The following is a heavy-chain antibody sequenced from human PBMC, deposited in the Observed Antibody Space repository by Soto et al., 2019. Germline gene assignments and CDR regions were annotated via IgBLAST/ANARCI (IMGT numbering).Heavy chain of an antibody. CDR2: IYYSGST. CDR3: ARLVGYSSSWSFDY. Sequence: SETLSLTCTVSGGSISSSSYYWGWIRHPPGKGLEWIGSIYYSGSTYYNPSLKSRVTISVDTSKNQFSLKLSSVTAADTAVYYCARLVGYSSSWSFDYWGQGTLVTVSS. CDR1: GGSISSSSYY. D-gene: IGHD6-13*01. V-gene: IGHV4-39*01. J-gene: IGHJ4*02.